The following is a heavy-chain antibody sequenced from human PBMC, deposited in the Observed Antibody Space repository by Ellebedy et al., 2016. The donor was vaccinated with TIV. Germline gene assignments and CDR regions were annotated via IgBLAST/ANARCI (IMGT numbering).Heavy chain of an antibody. CDR2: ISAYNGNT. CDR1: SYTFTSYG. D-gene: IGHD2-2*01. CDR3: ARANIVVVPAAITSVVYYYYGMDV. J-gene: IGHJ6*02. V-gene: IGHV1-18*01. Sequence: ASVKVSXKASSYTFTSYGISWVRQAPGQGLEWMGWISAYNGNTNYAQKFQGRVTITADKSTSTAYMELSSLRSEDTAVYYCARANIVVVPAAITSVVYYYYGMDVWGQGTTVTVSS.